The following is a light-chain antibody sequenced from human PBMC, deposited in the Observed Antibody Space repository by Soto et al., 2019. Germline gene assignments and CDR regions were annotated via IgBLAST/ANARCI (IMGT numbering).Light chain of an antibody. CDR1: EGIRSF. J-gene: IGKJ4*01. CDR2: EAS. Sequence: DIQMTQSPSSVSASVGDRVAITCRASEGIRSFLAWYQQKPGKAPRLLIDEASNLQSGVPSRFSGSGSGTDFTLTISSLQAEDFATYYCQQLYSFPLTFGGGTKVEIK. CDR3: QQLYSFPLT. V-gene: IGKV1D-12*01.